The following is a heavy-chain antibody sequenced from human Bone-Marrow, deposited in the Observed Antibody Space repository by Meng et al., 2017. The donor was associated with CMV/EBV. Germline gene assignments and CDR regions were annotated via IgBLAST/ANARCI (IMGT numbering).Heavy chain of an antibody. CDR1: GFTFSNAW. CDR3: ARDRLAVAVRYFDY. D-gene: IGHD6-19*01. J-gene: IGHJ4*02. V-gene: IGHV3-15*01. CDR2: IKSKTDDGTR. Sequence: GESLKISCEASGFTFSNAWMNWVRQAPGKGLEWVGRIKSKTDDGTRDYGAPVKGRFTISRDDSKNAVYLRMNSLRAEDTALYYCARDRLAVAVRYFDYWGQGTLVTVSS.